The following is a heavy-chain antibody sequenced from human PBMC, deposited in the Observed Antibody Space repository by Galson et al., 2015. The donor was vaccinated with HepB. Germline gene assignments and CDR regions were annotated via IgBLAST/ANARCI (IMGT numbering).Heavy chain of an antibody. D-gene: IGHD3-10*01. CDR2: FDPEDGET. J-gene: IGHJ4*02. CDR3: ATGLWFGELSIGTVDY. CDR1: GYTLTELS. V-gene: IGHV1-24*01. Sequence: SVKVSCKVSGYTLTELSMHWVRQAPGKGLEWMGGFDPEDGETIYAQKFQGRVTMTEDTSTDTAYMELSSLRSEDTAVYYCATGLWFGELSIGTVDYWGQGTLVTVSS.